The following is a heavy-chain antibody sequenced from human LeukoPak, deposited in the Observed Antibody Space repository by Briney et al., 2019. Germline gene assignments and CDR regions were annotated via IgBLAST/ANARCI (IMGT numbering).Heavy chain of an antibody. CDR3: AKRVGGSRYNFDY. CDR2: IGADT. V-gene: IGHV3-23*01. D-gene: IGHD4-23*01. Sequence: GGSLRLSCAASGFTFSTYGMSWVRQAPGKGLEWVSTIGADTYYADSVKGRFIISSDNSKNTLYLQMNSLGAEDTAIYYCAKRVGGSRYNFDYWGQGTPVTVSS. J-gene: IGHJ4*02. CDR1: GFTFSTYG.